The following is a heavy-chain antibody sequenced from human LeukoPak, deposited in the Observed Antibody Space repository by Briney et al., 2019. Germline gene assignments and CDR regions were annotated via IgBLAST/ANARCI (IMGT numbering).Heavy chain of an antibody. CDR3: ARPKTLGGYNYEFEF. V-gene: IGHV5-51*01. J-gene: IGHJ4*02. Sequence: GESLKISCKGSGYSFPNYWIGWVRQMPGKGLEWIGIVYPATSDTTYSPSFQGQVTISADKSSSTAYLQWSSLKASDTVIYYCARPKTLGGYNYEFEFWGQGTLVTVSS. CDR1: GYSFPNYW. CDR2: VYPATSDT. D-gene: IGHD5-18*01.